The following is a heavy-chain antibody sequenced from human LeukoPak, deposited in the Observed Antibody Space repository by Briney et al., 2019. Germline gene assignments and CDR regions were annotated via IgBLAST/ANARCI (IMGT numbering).Heavy chain of an antibody. CDR1: GYTFTSYY. J-gene: IGHJ4*02. CDR3: ARESLGTAYDY. CDR2: FNPSGGST. V-gene: IGHV1-46*01. Sequence: GAPVKVSCKASGYTFTSYYMHWVRQAPGQGLEWMGIFNPSGGSTSYAQKFQGRVTMTRDTSTSTVYMELSSLRSEDTAVYYCARESLGTAYDYWGQGTLVTVSS. D-gene: IGHD7-27*01.